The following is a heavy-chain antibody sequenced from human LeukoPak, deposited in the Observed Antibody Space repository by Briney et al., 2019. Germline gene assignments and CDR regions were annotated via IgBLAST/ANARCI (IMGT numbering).Heavy chain of an antibody. CDR1: GFTFDDYG. V-gene: IGHV3-20*04. J-gene: IGHJ4*02. CDR3: ARGDGIAAAGTFDY. CDR2: INWNGGST. D-gene: IGHD6-13*01. Sequence: PGGSLRLSCAASGFTFDDYGMSWVRQAPGKGLEWVSGINWNGGSTGYADSVKGRFTISRDNAKNSLYLQMNSLRADDTALYYCARGDGIAAAGTFDYWGQGTLVTVSS.